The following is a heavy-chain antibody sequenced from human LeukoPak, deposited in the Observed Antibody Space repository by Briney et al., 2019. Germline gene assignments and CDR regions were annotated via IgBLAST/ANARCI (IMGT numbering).Heavy chain of an antibody. J-gene: IGHJ5*02. CDR3: VRRNYVSGRIDP. Sequence: PSETLSLTCIVSGGSISSSDYLWAWVRQPPGKGLEWIGDFYYNGVTSYNPSLKSRVTISVDTSENQFSLNLTSVTAADTALYYCVRRNYVSGRIDPWGQGTLVTVSS. CDR1: GGSISSSDYL. CDR2: FYYNGVT. D-gene: IGHD3-16*01. V-gene: IGHV4-39*01.